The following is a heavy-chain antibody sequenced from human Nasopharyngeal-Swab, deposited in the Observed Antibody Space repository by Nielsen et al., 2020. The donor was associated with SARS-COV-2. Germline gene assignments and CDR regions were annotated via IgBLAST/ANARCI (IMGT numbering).Heavy chain of an antibody. Sequence: GESLKISCAASGFTFSSYAMSWVRQAPGKGLEWVSAISGSGGSTYYADSVKGRFTISRDNSKNTLYLQMNSLRAEDTAVYFCVRGDAYNRLWGQGILVTVSS. CDR3: VRGDAYNRL. CDR1: GFTFSSYA. CDR2: ISGSGGST. V-gene: IGHV3-23*01. D-gene: IGHD5-24*01. J-gene: IGHJ4*02.